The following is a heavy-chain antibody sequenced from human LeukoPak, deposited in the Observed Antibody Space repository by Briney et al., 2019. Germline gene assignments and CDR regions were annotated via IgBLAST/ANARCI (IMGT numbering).Heavy chain of an antibody. CDR3: AREFGDYYGSGRPRYYYMDV. Sequence: ASVKVSCKASAYTFTTYGISWVRQAPGQGLEWMGWISAYNGNTNYAQKLQGRVTMTTDTSTSTAYMELRSLRSDDTAVYYCAREFGDYYGSGRPRYYYMDVWGKGTTVTISS. CDR2: ISAYNGNT. J-gene: IGHJ6*03. CDR1: AYTFTTYG. V-gene: IGHV1-18*01. D-gene: IGHD3-10*01.